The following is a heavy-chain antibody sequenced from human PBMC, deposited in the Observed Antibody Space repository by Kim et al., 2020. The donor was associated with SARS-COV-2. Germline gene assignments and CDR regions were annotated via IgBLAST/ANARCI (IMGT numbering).Heavy chain of an antibody. V-gene: IGHV3-30*01. CDR3: ARRGLSNTMVRGAIDY. J-gene: IGHJ4*02. D-gene: IGHD3-10*01. Sequence: SVKGRFTISRDNSKNTLYLQMNSLRAEDTAVYYCARRGLSNTMVRGAIDYWGQGTLVTVSS.